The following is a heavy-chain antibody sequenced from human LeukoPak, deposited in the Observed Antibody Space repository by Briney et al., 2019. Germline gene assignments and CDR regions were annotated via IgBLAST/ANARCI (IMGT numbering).Heavy chain of an antibody. CDR3: AKGKDC. CDR1: EFTFSDYA. Sequence: GGSLRLSCVASEFTFSDYAMSGVRQAPGKGLEWVSAITGSGGSTYYADSVKGRFTISRDNSKNTLYLQMNSLRADDTAVYYCAKGKDCWGQGTLVTVSS. J-gene: IGHJ4*02. V-gene: IGHV3-23*01. CDR2: ITGSGGST.